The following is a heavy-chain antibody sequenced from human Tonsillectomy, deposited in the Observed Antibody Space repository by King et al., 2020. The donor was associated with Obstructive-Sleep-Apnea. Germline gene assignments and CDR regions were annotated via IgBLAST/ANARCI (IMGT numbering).Heavy chain of an antibody. CDR1: GFSFRSFN. V-gene: IGHV3-48*04. J-gene: IGHJ6*02. CDR2: ISSGGSTI. CDR3: GGGFWEFLGIDV. Sequence: VQLVESGGDLVPPGGSLRLSCVASGFSFRSFNMNWVRQAPGKGLEWVAHISSGGSTIYYADSLKGRFTISRDNAKNSLSLLMNSLRVEDTDVYFCGGGFWEFLGIDVWGQGTTVTVPS. D-gene: IGHD3-3*01.